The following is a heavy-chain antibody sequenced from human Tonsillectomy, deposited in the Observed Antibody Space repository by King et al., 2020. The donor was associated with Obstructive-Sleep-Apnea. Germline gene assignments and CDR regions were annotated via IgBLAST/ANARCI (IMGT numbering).Heavy chain of an antibody. J-gene: IGHJ4*02. CDR3: AKTKMPRWYFDY. V-gene: IGHV3-23*04. D-gene: IGHD4-23*01. Sequence: QLVESGGGLVQPGGSLRLPFAASGFTFSNYARGWVRQPPGKGLGWVSTIIAIINTNYSNSWKGQFTISRDNDKNTLYLQMSSLRADDTAVYYCAKTKMPRWYFDYWGQGTLVTVSS. CDR2: IIAIINT. CDR1: GFTFSNYA.